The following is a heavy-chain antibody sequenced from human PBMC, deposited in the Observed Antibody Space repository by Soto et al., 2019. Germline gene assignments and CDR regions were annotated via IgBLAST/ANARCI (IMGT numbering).Heavy chain of an antibody. V-gene: IGHV3-66*01. J-gene: IGHJ6*02. CDR1: GFTVSSNY. Sequence: EVQLVESGGGLVQPGGSLRLSCAASGFTVSSNYMSWVRQAPGKGLEWVSVIYSGGSTYYADSVKGRFTISRDNSKNTLYLQMNSLRAEDTAVYYCARAALRSQPQKNYYYYYGMDVWGQGTTVTVSS. CDR3: ARAALRSQPQKNYYYYYGMDV. D-gene: IGHD4-17*01. CDR2: IYSGGST.